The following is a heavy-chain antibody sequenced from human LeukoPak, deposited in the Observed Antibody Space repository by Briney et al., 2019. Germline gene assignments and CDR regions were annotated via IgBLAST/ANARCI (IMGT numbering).Heavy chain of an antibody. CDR3: ARLATSWYSSLDY. D-gene: IGHD6-13*01. Sequence: PGGSLRLSCVVSGIPFSDYYMNWIRQAPGKGLEWVSAISGRSGSTYYADSVKGRFTISRDNSKNTLFLQMNSLRAEDTAIYYCARLATSWYSSLDYWGQGTLVTVSS. J-gene: IGHJ4*02. CDR2: ISGRSGST. CDR1: GIPFSDYY. V-gene: IGHV3-23*01.